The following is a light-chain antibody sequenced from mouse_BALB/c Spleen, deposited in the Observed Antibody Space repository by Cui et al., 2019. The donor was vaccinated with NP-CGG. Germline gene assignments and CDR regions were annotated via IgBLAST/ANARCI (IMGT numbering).Light chain of an antibody. Sequence: QAVVTQESALTTSPGETVALTCRASTGAVTTSNYANWVQEKPDHLFTGLICWSQNRGPGFPGKFSRSLIGEQGGLTHPRRQTGGWAIYFCALWYSNHWVFGGGTKLTVL. CDR2: WSQ. V-gene: IGLV1*01. J-gene: IGLJ1*01. CDR1: TGAVTTSNY. CDR3: ALWYSNHWV.